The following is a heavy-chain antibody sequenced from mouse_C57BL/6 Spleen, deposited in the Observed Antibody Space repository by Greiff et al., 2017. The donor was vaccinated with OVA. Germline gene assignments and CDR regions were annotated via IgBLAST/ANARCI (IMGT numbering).Heavy chain of an antibody. CDR3: ARMGDFLFDY. V-gene: IGHV1-54*01. Sequence: QVQLKESGAELVRPGTSVRVSCKASGYAFPNYLMGWLNRGPGRGLGWIGVINPGSGGTNYNEKFKGKATLTADKSSSTAYMQLSSLTSEDSAVYFCARMGDFLFDYWGQGTTLTVSS. CDR1: GYAFPNYL. J-gene: IGHJ2*01. CDR2: INPGSGGT.